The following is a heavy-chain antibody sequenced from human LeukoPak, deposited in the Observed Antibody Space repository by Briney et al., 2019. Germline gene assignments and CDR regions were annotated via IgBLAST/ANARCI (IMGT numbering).Heavy chain of an antibody. CDR3: AKDFVSEQWPQWFDY. CDR1: GFTFSSYW. V-gene: IGHV3-74*01. CDR2: INSDETIS. D-gene: IGHD6-19*01. Sequence: GGSLRLSCAASGFTFSSYWMHWVRQVPNQGLMWVSRINSDETISEYVDSVNGRFTISRDNSKSTLYLQMNSLRAEDTAVYYCAKDFVSEQWPQWFDYWGQGTLVTVSS. J-gene: IGHJ4*02.